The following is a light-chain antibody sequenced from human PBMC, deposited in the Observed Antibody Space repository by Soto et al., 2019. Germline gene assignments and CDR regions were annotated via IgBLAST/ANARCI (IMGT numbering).Light chain of an antibody. V-gene: IGLV2-14*01. J-gene: IGLJ3*02. CDR1: SSDVGGYNY. CDR3: CSYTSGSTLWV. CDR2: DVS. Sequence: QSALTQPASVSGSPGQSITISCTGTSSDVGGYNYVSWYQQHPGKAPRLMIYDVSNRPSGVSNRFSGSKSGNTASLTISGLQAEDEADYYCCSYTSGSTLWVFGGGTQLTVL.